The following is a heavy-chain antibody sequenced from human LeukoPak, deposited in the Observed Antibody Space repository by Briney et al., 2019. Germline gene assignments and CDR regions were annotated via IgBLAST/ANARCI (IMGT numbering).Heavy chain of an antibody. CDR2: IYSSGTT. CDR1: GGSISSYY. D-gene: IGHD7-27*01. J-gene: IGHJ2*01. Sequence: PSETLSLTCTVSGGSISSYYWSWIRQPPGKGLEWIGYIYSSGTTNYSPSLKSRVTISVDTSKNQFSLKLTSVTAADTAVYYCARVVNWGLRYFDLWGRGTLVTVSS. CDR3: ARVVNWGLRYFDL. V-gene: IGHV4-59*01.